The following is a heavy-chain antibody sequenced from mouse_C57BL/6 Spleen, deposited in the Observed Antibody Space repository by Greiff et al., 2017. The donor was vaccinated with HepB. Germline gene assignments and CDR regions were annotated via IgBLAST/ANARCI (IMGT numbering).Heavy chain of an antibody. Sequence: VQLQQSGPELVKPGASVKLSCKASGYTFTSYDINWVKQRPGQGLEWIGWIYPRDGSTKYNEKFKGKATLTVDTSSSTAYMELHSLTSEDSAVYFCARSSFFAWFAYWGQGTLVTVSA. V-gene: IGHV1-85*01. CDR1: GYTFTSYD. J-gene: IGHJ3*01. CDR2: IYPRDGST. CDR3: ARSSFFAWFAY.